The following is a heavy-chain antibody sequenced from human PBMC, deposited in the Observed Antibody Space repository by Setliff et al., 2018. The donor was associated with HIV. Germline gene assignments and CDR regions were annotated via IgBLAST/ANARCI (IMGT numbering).Heavy chain of an antibody. CDR2: INRSGTP. CDR1: GGSLSDYY. Sequence: TLSLTCAVYGGSLSDYYWSWIRQPPGKGLEWIAEINRSGTPNYNPSLESRVTISVDSSKNRVSLKLSSVTAADTAVYYCAVPGTSGTYYRVFDYWGQGVLVTSPQ. V-gene: IGHV4-34*01. J-gene: IGHJ4*02. D-gene: IGHD3-10*01. CDR3: AVPGTSGTYYRVFDY.